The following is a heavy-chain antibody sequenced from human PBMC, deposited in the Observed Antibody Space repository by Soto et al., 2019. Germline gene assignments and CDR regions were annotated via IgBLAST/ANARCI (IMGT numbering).Heavy chain of an antibody. V-gene: IGHV1-8*01. CDR1: GYTFTMYD. Sequence: SVKVSCKASGYTFTMYDINWVRQATGQGLEWMGWMNPNSGNTGYAQKFQGRVTMTRNTSISTAYMELSSLRSEDTAVYYCARRAGSSGWYVYYYGMDVWGQGTTVTVS. D-gene: IGHD6-19*01. CDR3: ARRAGSSGWYVYYYGMDV. J-gene: IGHJ6*02. CDR2: MNPNSGNT.